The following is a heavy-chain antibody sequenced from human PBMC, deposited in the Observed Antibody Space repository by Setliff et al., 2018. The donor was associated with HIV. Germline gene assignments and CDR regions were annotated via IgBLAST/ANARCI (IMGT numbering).Heavy chain of an antibody. D-gene: IGHD3-22*01. CDR1: GYTFSSND. Sequence: ASVKVSCKASGYTFSSNDINWVRQAPGQGLEWMGGIIPILGSIDYAQKFQGRLSITADESTGTAYMELSSLRFEDTAMYYCARLSGDNSGQPYYYYMDVWGKGTTVTVSS. J-gene: IGHJ6*03. CDR2: IIPILGSI. V-gene: IGHV1-69*13. CDR3: ARLSGDNSGQPYYYYMDV.